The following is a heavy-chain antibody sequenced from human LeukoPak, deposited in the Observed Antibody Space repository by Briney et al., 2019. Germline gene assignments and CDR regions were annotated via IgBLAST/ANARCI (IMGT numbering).Heavy chain of an antibody. V-gene: IGHV4-38-2*02. CDR3: ARGAGYCSSTSCYLNWFDP. D-gene: IGHD2-2*01. CDR1: GYSISSGYY. J-gene: IGHJ5*02. CDR2: IYHSGST. Sequence: KPSETLSLTCTVSGYSISSGYYWGWIRQPPGKGLEWIGSIYHSGSTHYNPSLKSRVTISVDTSKNQFSLKLSSVTAADTAVYYWARGAGYCSSTSCYLNWFDPWGQGTLVTVSS.